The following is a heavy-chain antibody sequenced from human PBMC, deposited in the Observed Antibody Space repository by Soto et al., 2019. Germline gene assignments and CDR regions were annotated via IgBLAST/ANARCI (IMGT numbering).Heavy chain of an antibody. D-gene: IGHD3-22*01. CDR3: AREMYSSGYSAFDL. V-gene: IGHV4-59*01. CDR1: GGSLSGYV. J-gene: IGHJ4*02. Sequence: SGTLCLTCTVSGGSLSGYVWSWIRQPPGKGLEWIAYIYYSGCTNYTPSLKSRVTMSVDNSKNQFSLELRTVTAEDTAVYYCAREMYSSGYSAFDLWGQGTVVTVSS. CDR2: IYYSGCT.